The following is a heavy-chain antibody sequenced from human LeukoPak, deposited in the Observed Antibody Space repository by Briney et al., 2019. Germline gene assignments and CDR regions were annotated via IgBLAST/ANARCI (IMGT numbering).Heavy chain of an antibody. CDR2: INSRGDST. D-gene: IGHD5-18*01. J-gene: IGHJ6*03. CDR1: GFNFNTYN. Sequence: GGSLRLSCAGSGFNFNTYNMNWVRQAPGKGLEWVSYINSRGDSTYYAVSVKGRFTISRDNAKNSLYLQMNSLRAEDTAVYYCARAGYSYGRYYYYMDVWGKGTTVTVSS. CDR3: ARAGYSYGRYYYYMDV. V-gene: IGHV3-48*01.